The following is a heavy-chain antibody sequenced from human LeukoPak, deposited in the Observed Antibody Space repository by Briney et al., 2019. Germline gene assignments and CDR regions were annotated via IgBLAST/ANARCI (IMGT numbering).Heavy chain of an antibody. V-gene: IGHV3-21*04. CDR3: ARVSRVVAATDAFDI. CDR1: GFTFSSYA. J-gene: IGHJ3*02. D-gene: IGHD2-15*01. Sequence: GGSLRLSCAASGFTFSSYAMTWVRQAPGKGLEWVSSITSSGSNVYYADSVKGRFTISRDNAKNSLYLQMNSLRAEDTAVYYCARVSRVVAATDAFDIWGQGTMVTVSS. CDR2: ITSSGSNV.